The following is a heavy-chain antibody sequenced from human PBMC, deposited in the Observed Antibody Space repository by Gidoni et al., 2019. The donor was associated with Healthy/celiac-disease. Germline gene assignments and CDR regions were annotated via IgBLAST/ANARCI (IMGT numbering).Heavy chain of an antibody. V-gene: IGHV6-1*01. Sequence: QVQLQQSCPGLVKPSQTLSLTCAISGDSVSSNSAAWNWIRQSPSRGLEWLGRTYDRSKWYNDYAVSVKSRITINPDTSKNQFSLQLNSVTPEDTAVYYCAREAYYYDSSGLCLDYWGQGTLVTVSS. CDR2: TYDRSKWYN. D-gene: IGHD3-22*01. J-gene: IGHJ4*02. CDR1: GDSVSSNSAA. CDR3: AREAYYYDSSGLCLDY.